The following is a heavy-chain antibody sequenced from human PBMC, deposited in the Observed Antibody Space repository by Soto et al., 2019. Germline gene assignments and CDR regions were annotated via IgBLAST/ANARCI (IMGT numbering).Heavy chain of an antibody. Sequence: ASVKVSCKASGYTFTSYYMHWVRQAPGQGLEWMGIINPSGGSTSYAQKFQGRVNMTRDTSTSTVYMELSSLRSEDTAVYYCARDRQIPLYPVGYYYYGMDVWGQGTTVTVSS. D-gene: IGHD2-8*01. CDR2: INPSGGST. V-gene: IGHV1-46*01. J-gene: IGHJ6*02. CDR3: ARDRQIPLYPVGYYYYGMDV. CDR1: GYTFTSYY.